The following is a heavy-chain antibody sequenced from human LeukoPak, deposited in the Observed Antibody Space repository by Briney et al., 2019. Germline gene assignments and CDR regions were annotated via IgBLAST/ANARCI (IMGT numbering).Heavy chain of an antibody. CDR2: ISAYNGNT. CDR1: GYTFTSYG. D-gene: IGHD4/OR15-4a*01. J-gene: IGHJ6*03. CDR3: ARVGDYGPGYYYYYMDV. V-gene: IGHV1-18*01. Sequence: GASVKVSCKASGYTFTSYGISWVRQAPGQGLEWMGWISAYNGNTNYAQKLQGRVTMTTDTSTSTAYMELSSLRSEDTAVYYCARVGDYGPGYYYYYMDVWGKGTTVTISS.